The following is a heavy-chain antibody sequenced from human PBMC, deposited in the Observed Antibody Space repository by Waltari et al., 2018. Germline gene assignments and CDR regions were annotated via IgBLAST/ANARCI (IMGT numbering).Heavy chain of an antibody. CDR3: AVREKGGYCEGGDCHGRLDS. CDR2: INFDWSRI. J-gene: IGHJ4*02. Sequence: EVQLVESGGGSVQPGGSLRLSCAASGFIFDHYWMHWVRQAPGKGLEWVSRINFDWSRITYADPVKGRFTTSRDRAKNILYLEINSLRVEDTAVYYCAVREKGGYCEGGDCHGRLDSWGQGTLVSVSS. V-gene: IGHV3-74*03. CDR1: GFIFDHYW. D-gene: IGHD2-21*02.